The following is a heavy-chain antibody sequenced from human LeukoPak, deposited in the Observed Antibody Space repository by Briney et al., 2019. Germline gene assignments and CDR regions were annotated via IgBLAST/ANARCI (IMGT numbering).Heavy chain of an antibody. CDR3: ATYSGEGNDY. J-gene: IGHJ4*02. V-gene: IGHV4-4*07. Sequence: KTSETLSLTCTVSGGSISSYYWSWIRRPAGKGLEWIGRIYTSGSTNYNPSLKSRVTMSVDTSKNQFSLKLSSVTAADTAMYYCATYSGEGNDYWGQGTLVTVSS. CDR1: GGSISSYY. CDR2: IYTSGST. D-gene: IGHD1-26*01.